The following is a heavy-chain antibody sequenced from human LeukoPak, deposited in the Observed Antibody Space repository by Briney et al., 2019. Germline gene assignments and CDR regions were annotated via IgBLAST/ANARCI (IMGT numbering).Heavy chain of an antibody. CDR3: ARHSRSLYDSSGYRNDY. CDR1: GSSFTDYW. CDR2: IFPGNSDT. V-gene: IGHV5-51*01. J-gene: IGHJ4*02. D-gene: IGHD3-22*01. Sequence: GESLKISCKGSGSSFTDYWIGWVRQMPGKGLEWMGIIFPGNSDTRYSPSFQGQVTLSVDKSISTAYLEWSSLKASDTAMYYCARHSRSLYDSSGYRNDYWGQGTLVTLSS.